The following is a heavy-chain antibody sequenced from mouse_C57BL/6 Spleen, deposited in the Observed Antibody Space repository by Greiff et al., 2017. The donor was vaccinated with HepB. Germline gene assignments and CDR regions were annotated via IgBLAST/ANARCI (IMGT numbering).Heavy chain of an antibody. J-gene: IGHJ3*01. CDR2: FYPGSGSI. D-gene: IGHD1-1*01. CDR3: ARHEGSPSHYYGSSWFAY. CDR1: GYTFTEYT. V-gene: IGHV1-62-2*01. Sequence: QVQLQQSGAELVKPGASVKLSCKASGYTFTEYTIHWVKQRSGQGLEWIGWFYPGSGSIKYNEKFKDKATLTADKSSSTVYMELSRLTSEDSAVYFCARHEGSPSHYYGSSWFAYWGQGTLVTVSA.